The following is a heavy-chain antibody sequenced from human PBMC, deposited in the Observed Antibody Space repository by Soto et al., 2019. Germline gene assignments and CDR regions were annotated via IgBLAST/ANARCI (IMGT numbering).Heavy chain of an antibody. Sequence: ASVKVSCKASGYTFTNNDVTWVRQATGQGLEWMGWMNPGSGVTGYAQKFQGRVTMTRDISIATAYMELSSLRSEDTAIYYCARMASFGSLNWFDPWGQGILVTVSS. J-gene: IGHJ5*01. CDR2: MNPGSGVT. CDR3: ARMASFGSLNWFDP. D-gene: IGHD5-18*01. V-gene: IGHV1-8*01. CDR1: GYTFTNND.